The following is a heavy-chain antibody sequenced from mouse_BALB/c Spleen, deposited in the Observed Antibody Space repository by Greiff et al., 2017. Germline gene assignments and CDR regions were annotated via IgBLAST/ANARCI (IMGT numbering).Heavy chain of an antibody. Sequence: VKLQESGPGLVAPSQSLSITCTVSGFSLTGYGVNWVRQPPGKGLEWLGMIWGDGSTDYNSALKSRLSISKDNSKSQVFLKMNSLQTDDTARYYCAREDYYGSSLYWYFDVWGAGTTVTVSS. CDR2: IWGDGST. D-gene: IGHD1-1*01. CDR3: AREDYYGSSLYWYFDV. CDR1: GFSLTGYG. V-gene: IGHV2-6-7*01. J-gene: IGHJ1*01.